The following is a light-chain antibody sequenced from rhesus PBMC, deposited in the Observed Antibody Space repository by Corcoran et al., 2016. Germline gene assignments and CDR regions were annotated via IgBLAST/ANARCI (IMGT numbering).Light chain of an antibody. J-gene: IGLJ1*01. CDR3: CSYTTSTPFI. Sequence: QSAPSQPPSVSGSPGQSVTISCTGTSSDIGAYNSVSWFQQHPGKAPKLMIYGVSHRPSGVSDHFSGSRSANTASLTISGLQAEDEADYYCCSYTTSTPFIFGSGTRLTVL. V-gene: IGLV2S7*01. CDR2: GVS. CDR1: SSDIGAYNS.